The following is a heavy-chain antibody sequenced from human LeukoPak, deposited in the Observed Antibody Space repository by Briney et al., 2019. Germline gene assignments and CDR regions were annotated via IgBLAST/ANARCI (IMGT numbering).Heavy chain of an antibody. V-gene: IGHV3-23*01. J-gene: IGHJ4*02. D-gene: IGHD1-1*01. CDR1: GFTFSSYA. CDR2: ISGSGGST. CDR3: AKGVERRFNPDY. Sequence: GGSLRLSCAASGFTFSSYAMSWVRQAPGEGLEWVSTISGSGGSTYYADSVRGRFTISRDNSKNTLYLQMNSLRGEDTAVYYCAKGVERRFNPDYWGQGSLVTVSS.